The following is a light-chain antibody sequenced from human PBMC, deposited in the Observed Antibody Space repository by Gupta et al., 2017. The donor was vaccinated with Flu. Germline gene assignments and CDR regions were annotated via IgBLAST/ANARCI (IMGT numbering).Light chain of an antibody. V-gene: IGKV3-15*01. J-gene: IGKJ1*01. CDR2: GAS. CDR1: QSVSSN. Sequence: EIVMTQSPATLSVSPGERATLSCRASQSVSSNLAWYQQKPGQAPRLLIYGASTRDTGIPARFSGSGSGTEVTLTISSRQSEDFAVYYCQQYNNWPPWTFGQGTKVEIK. CDR3: QQYNNWPPWT.